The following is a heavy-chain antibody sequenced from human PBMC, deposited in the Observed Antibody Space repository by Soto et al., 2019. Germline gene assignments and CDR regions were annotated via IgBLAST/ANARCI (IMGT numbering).Heavy chain of an antibody. CDR1: QYNFTNYY. V-gene: IGHV1-46*01. CDR2: FNPSGGTT. D-gene: IGHD3-22*01. Sequence: ASVKVSCKASQYNFTNYYVHWVRQAPGEGLEWMGVFNPSGGTTKYAQRFRGRVTMTRDTSTNTVYMDLRSLRPGDTAVYFCARALYDTDSVPVGAESRYYVMDVWGRGTTVTVSS. J-gene: IGHJ6*02. CDR3: ARALYDTDSVPVGAESRYYVMDV.